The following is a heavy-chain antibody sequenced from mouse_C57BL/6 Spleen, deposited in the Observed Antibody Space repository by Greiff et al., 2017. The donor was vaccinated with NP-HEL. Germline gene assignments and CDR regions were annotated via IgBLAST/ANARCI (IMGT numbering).Heavy chain of an antibody. CDR3: ARALSNWFAY. Sequence: EVQVVESGGGLVKPGGSLKLSCAASGFTFSSYTMSWVRQTPEKRLEWVATISGGGGNTYYPDSVKGRFTISRDNAKNTLYLQMSSLRSEDTALYYCARALSNWFAYWGQGTLVTVSA. J-gene: IGHJ3*01. V-gene: IGHV5-9*01. CDR1: GFTFSSYT. D-gene: IGHD2-5*01. CDR2: ISGGGGNT.